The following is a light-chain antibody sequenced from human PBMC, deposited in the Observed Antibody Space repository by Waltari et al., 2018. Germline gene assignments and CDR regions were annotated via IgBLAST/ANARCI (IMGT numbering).Light chain of an antibody. V-gene: IGKV1-39*01. Sequence: DVQMPQSPSSLSASIADSLTITCRASQNIRTRLIWYQQKPGRAPKVLIYEVSNLQSGVPSRFSGTGSGTDFTLTISSPQPEDSATYYCQQSSHIPYTFGQGTKLEIK. CDR1: QNIRTR. J-gene: IGKJ2*01. CDR3: QQSSHIPYT. CDR2: EVS.